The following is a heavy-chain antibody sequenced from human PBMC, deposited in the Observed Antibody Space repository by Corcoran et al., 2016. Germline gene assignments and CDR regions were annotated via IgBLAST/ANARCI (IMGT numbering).Heavy chain of an antibody. CDR1: GRSLSTTHYY. D-gene: IGHD3-10*01. CDR3: AREFRGSLRQLGEAPGDY. J-gene: IGHJ4*02. Sequence: QLQLQESGPGLVKPSATRSLTCSVSGRSLSTTHYYWGWIRQSPGKGLEWIGTIYYNGATQYNPSLKSRVPMSVDTSKNQFTLNMKSVTGADTAIYYCAREFRGSLRQLGEAPGDYWGQGSVVTVSS. V-gene: IGHV4-39*07. CDR2: IYYNGAT.